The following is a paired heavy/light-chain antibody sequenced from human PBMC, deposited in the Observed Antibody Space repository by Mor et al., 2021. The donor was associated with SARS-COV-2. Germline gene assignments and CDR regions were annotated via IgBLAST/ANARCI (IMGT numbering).Heavy chain of an antibody. D-gene: IGHD2-2*01. CDR2: IIPIFGTA. CDR1: GGTFSSYA. V-gene: IGHV1-69*01. J-gene: IGHJ5*02. Sequence: QVQLVQSGAEVKKPGSSVKVSCKASGGTFSSYAISWVRQAPGQGLEWMGGIIPIFGTANYAQKFQGRVTITADESTSTAYMELSSLRSEDTAVYYCARVVPAAPGFDPWGQGTLVTVSS. CDR3: ARVVPAAPGFDP.
Light chain of an antibody. CDR2: KDS. J-gene: IGLJ1*01. V-gene: IGLV3-25*03. CDR3: QSADSSGTYV. Sequence: SYELTQPPSVSLSPGQTARITCSGDALPKQYAYWYQQKPGQAPVLVIYKDSERPSGIPERFSGSSSGTTVTLTISGVQAEDEADYYCQSADSSGTYVFGTGTKVTVL. CDR1: ALPKQY.